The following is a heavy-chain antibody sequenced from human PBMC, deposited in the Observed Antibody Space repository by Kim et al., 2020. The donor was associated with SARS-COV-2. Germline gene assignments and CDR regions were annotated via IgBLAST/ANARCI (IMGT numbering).Heavy chain of an antibody. D-gene: IGHD2-2*01. J-gene: IGHJ5*02. CDR1: GGTFSSYA. Sequence: SVKVSCKASGGTFSSYAISWVRQAPGQGLEWMGGIIPIFGTANYAQKFQGRVTITADKSTSTAYMELSSLRSEDTAVYYCARRASGYCSSTSCFNWFDPWGQGTLVTVSS. CDR3: ARRASGYCSSTSCFNWFDP. CDR2: IIPIFGTA. V-gene: IGHV1-69*06.